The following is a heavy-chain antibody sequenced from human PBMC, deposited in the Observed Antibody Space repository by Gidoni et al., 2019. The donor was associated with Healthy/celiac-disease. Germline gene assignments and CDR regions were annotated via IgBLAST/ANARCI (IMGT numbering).Heavy chain of an antibody. CDR2: IYHSGST. CDR1: GGSISSSNW. D-gene: IGHD2-15*01. V-gene: IGHV4-4*02. CDR3: ARDSVWGGSSPGAFDI. J-gene: IGHJ3*02. Sequence: QVQLQESGPGLVKPSGTLSLTCAVSGGSISSSNWWRWVRQPPGKGLEWMGEIYHSGSTNDNPSLKSRVTISVDKSKNQFTLKLSSVTAADTAVYYCARDSVWGGSSPGAFDIWGQGTMVTVSS.